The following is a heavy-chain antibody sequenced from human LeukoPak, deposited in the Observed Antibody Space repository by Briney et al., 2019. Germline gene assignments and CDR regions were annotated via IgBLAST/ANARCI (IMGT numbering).Heavy chain of an antibody. V-gene: IGHV3-23*01. J-gene: IGHJ4*02. Sequence: GGSLRLSCAASGFTFDDYGMSWVRQAPGKGLEWVSAISGSGGSTYYADSVKGRFTISRDNSKNTLYLQMNSLRAEDTAVYYCAKDRSSGLFLDYWGQETLVTVSS. CDR3: AKDRSSGLFLDY. D-gene: IGHD3-22*01. CDR2: ISGSGGST. CDR1: GFTFDDYG.